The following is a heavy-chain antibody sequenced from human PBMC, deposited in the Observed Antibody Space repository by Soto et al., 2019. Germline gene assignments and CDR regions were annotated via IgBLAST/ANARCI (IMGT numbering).Heavy chain of an antibody. Sequence: PSVKVSCKASGYTFTGYYMLWVRQALGQGLEWMGWINPNSGGTNYAQKFQGWVTMTRDTSISTAYMELSRLRSDDTAVYYCARERYCSGGSCYSSRRNWFDPWGQGTLVTVSS. CDR3: ARERYCSGGSCYSSRRNWFDP. CDR2: INPNSGGT. CDR1: GYTFTGYY. J-gene: IGHJ5*02. V-gene: IGHV1-2*04. D-gene: IGHD2-15*01.